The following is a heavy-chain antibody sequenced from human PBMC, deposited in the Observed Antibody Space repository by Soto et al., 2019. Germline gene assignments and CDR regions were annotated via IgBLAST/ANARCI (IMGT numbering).Heavy chain of an antibody. Sequence: ASVKVSCKASGYTFTSYGISWVRQAPGQWLEWMGWISAYNGNTNYAQKLQGRVTITTDTSTSTAYMELRSLRSDDTAVYYCARVAGSGSYGWFDPWGQGTLVTVSS. J-gene: IGHJ5*02. CDR2: ISAYNGNT. CDR1: GYTFTSYG. V-gene: IGHV1-18*01. CDR3: ARVAGSGSYGWFDP. D-gene: IGHD3-10*01.